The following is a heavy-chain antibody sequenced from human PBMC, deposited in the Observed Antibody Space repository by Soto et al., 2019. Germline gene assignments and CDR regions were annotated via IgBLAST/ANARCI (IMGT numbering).Heavy chain of an antibody. Sequence: SEILSLTCAVYGGSFSGYYWSWIRQPPGKGLEWIGEINHSGSTNYNPSLKSRVTISVDTSKNQFSLKLSSVTAADTAVYYCARRVLRFLEWSPPDVWGKGTTVPVSS. CDR1: GGSFSGYY. J-gene: IGHJ6*04. CDR3: ARRVLRFLEWSPPDV. V-gene: IGHV4-34*01. CDR2: INHSGST. D-gene: IGHD3-3*01.